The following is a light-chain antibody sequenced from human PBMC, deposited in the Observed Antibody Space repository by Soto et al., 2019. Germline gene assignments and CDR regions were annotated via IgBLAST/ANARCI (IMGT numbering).Light chain of an antibody. Sequence: QSALTQPASVSGSPGQSITISCTGTSSDVGNPNFVSWYQQRPGKGPKLIIYEVSNRPPGVSIRFSGSKSGSTATLTVSGLQAEDEAAFYCASYTKNNVWLFGGGTKVTVL. V-gene: IGLV2-14*01. CDR2: EVS. J-gene: IGLJ3*02. CDR3: ASYTKNNVWL. CDR1: SSDVGNPNF.